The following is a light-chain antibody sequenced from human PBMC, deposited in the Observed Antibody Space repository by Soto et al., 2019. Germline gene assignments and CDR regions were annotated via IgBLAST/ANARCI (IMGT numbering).Light chain of an antibody. V-gene: IGKV1-33*01. J-gene: IGKJ4*01. Sequence: DIQMTQSPSSLSASVGDRVTITCQASQNINNYLNWYQQKPGRAPKLLIYDASNLEAGVPSRFSGSGSGTEFTLTISSLQPEDFATYYCQQLESYPSTFGGGTKVDI. CDR3: QQLESYPST. CDR1: QNINNY. CDR2: DAS.